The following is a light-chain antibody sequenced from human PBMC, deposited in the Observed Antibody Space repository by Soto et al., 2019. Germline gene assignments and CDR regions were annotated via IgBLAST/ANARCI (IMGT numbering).Light chain of an antibody. CDR2: GAS. V-gene: IGKV3-20*01. J-gene: IGKJ1*01. Sequence: EIVLTQSPGTLSLSPGERATLSCRASQSVSSSYLAWYQQKPGQAPRLLIYGASSRATGIPERFSGSVSGTDFTLTISRLDPEDFAVYYCQQYCRSPWTFGQGTQVESK. CDR3: QQYCRSPWT. CDR1: QSVSSSY.